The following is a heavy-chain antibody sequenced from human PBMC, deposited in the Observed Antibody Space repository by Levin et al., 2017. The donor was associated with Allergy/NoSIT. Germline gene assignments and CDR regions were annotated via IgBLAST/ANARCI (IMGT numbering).Heavy chain of an antibody. J-gene: IGHJ6*03. CDR2: IYYSGST. CDR3: ARRDHYYHYMDV. V-gene: IGHV4-59*08. CDR1: GGSISATY. Sequence: SQTLSLTCTVSGGSISATYWSWIRQPPGKGLEWIGYIYYSGSTNYNPSLKSRVTISVDTSKNQFSLRLSSVTAADTAVYYCARRDHYYHYMDVWGKGTTVTVSS.